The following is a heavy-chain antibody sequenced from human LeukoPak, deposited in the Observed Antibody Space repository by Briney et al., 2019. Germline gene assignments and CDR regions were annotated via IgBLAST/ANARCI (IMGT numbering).Heavy chain of an antibody. CDR1: GYTFTGYH. Sequence: GASVKVSCKASGYTFTGYHMHWVRQAPGQGLEWMGWINPNSGGTNYAQKFQGRVTMTRDTSISTAYMELSRLRSDDTAVYYCATQRSSGSYSGDAFDIWGQGTMVTVSS. CDR3: ATQRSSGSYSGDAFDI. CDR2: INPNSGGT. V-gene: IGHV1-2*02. J-gene: IGHJ3*02. D-gene: IGHD3-10*01.